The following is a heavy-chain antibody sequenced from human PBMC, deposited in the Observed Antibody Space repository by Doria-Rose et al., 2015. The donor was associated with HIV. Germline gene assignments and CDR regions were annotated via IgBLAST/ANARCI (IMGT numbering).Heavy chain of an antibody. CDR3: ARIKSSRWYHKYYFDF. CDR2: ILSDDER. CDR1: GVSLSSPGMG. D-gene: IGHD6-13*01. J-gene: IGHJ4*02. V-gene: IGHV2-26*01. Sequence: QITLKESGPALVKPTETLTLTCTVSGVSLSSPGMGVSWIRQPPGKALEWLANILSDDERSYKTSLKSRLTISRGTSKSQVVLTMTDMDPVDTATYYCARIKSSRWYHKYYFDFWGQGTLVIVSA.